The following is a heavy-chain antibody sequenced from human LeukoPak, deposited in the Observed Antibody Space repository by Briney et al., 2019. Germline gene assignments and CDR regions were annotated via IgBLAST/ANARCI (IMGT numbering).Heavy chain of an antibody. Sequence: ASVKVSCKASGGTFSSYAISWVRHAPGQGLEWMGGIIPIFGTANYAQKFQGRVTITADESTSTAYMELSSLRSEDTAVYCSARAMASIAAAGTNYYYYMDVWGKGTTVTVSS. J-gene: IGHJ6*03. CDR1: GGTFSSYA. CDR3: ARAMASIAAAGTNYYYYMDV. CDR2: IIPIFGTA. D-gene: IGHD6-13*01. V-gene: IGHV1-69*13.